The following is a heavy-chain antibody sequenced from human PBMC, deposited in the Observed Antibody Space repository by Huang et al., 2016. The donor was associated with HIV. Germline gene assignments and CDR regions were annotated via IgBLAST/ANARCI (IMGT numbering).Heavy chain of an antibody. Sequence: QVHLQQWGAGLLKSAETLSLTCAVYGGSLSGYYWSWLRQTPGKGLEWIGEINNLGSLNYNPSLKSRVSISMDGSKKQFSLKVRSISDADTAVYFCARDATKNPRGWFDPWGQGTLVTVSS. J-gene: IGHJ5*02. CDR2: INNLGSL. CDR1: GGSLSGYY. D-gene: IGHD3-10*01. CDR3: ARDATKNPRGWFDP. V-gene: IGHV4-34*02.